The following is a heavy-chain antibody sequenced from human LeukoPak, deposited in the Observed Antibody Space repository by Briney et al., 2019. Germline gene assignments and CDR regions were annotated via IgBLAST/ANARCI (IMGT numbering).Heavy chain of an antibody. D-gene: IGHD3-22*01. Sequence: VASVTVSCKASGGTFSSYAISWVRQAPGQGLEWMGGIIPIFGTANYAQTFQGRVTITADESTSTAYMELSSLRSEDTAVYYCATYYYDSSGYYPYWGQGTLVTVSS. CDR3: ATYYYDSSGYYPY. J-gene: IGHJ4*02. V-gene: IGHV1-69*01. CDR1: GGTFSSYA. CDR2: IIPIFGTA.